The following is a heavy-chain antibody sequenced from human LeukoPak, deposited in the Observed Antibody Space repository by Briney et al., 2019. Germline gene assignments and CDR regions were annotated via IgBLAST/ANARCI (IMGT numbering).Heavy chain of an antibody. CDR3: ARAGGGYYDFWSGYYTYYYYYMDV. J-gene: IGHJ6*03. CDR2: ISGSSSYI. V-gene: IGHV3-21*01. D-gene: IGHD3-3*01. CDR1: GFTFSSYW. Sequence: GGSLRLSCAASGFTFSSYWMSWVRQAPGKGLEWVSSISGSSSYIYYADSVKGRFTISRDNAKNSLDLQMNSLRAEDTAVYYCARAGGGYYDFWSGYYTYYYYYMDVWGKGTTVTVSS.